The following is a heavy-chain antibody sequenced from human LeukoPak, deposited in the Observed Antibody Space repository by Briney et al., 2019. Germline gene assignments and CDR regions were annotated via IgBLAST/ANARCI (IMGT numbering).Heavy chain of an antibody. CDR2: INPNRGGT. CDR1: GYTFTGYY. CDR3: ARGTLMVRGVTNWFDP. J-gene: IGHJ5*02. V-gene: IGHV1-2*02. Sequence: GASVKVSCTASGYTFTGYYMHWVRQAPGQGLEWMGWINPNRGGTNYAQKFQGRVTMTRDTSISTAYMELSRLRSDDTAVYYCARGTLMVRGVTNWFDPWGQGTLVTVSS. D-gene: IGHD3-10*01.